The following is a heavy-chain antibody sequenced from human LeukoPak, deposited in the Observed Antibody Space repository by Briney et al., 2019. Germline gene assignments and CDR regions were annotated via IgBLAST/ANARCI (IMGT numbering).Heavy chain of an antibody. J-gene: IGHJ3*02. Sequence: ASVKVSCKASGYTFTSHGISWVRQAPGQGLEWMGWINPNSGGTNYAQKFQSWVTMTRDTSISTAYMELSRLRSDDTAVYYCARDLSAGGSPEGKNTFDIWGQGTMVTVSS. V-gene: IGHV1-2*04. D-gene: IGHD6-13*01. CDR2: INPNSGGT. CDR1: GYTFTSHG. CDR3: ARDLSAGGSPEGKNTFDI.